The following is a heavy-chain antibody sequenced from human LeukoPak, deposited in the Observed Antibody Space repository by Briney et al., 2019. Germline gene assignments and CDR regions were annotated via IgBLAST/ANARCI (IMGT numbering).Heavy chain of an antibody. CDR3: AKGDFWSGYLVGGPLFDY. Sequence: GGSLRLSCAASGFTFSSYAMSWVRQAPGKGLEWVSAISGSGGSTYYADSVKGRFAISRDNSKNTLYLQMNSLRAEDTAVYYCAKGDFWSGYLVGGPLFDYWGQGTLVTVSS. CDR2: ISGSGGST. J-gene: IGHJ4*02. CDR1: GFTFSSYA. V-gene: IGHV3-23*01. D-gene: IGHD3-3*01.